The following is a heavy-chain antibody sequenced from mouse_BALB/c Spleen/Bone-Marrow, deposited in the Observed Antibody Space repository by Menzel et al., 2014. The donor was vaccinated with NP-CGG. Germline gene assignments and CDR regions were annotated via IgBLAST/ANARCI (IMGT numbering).Heavy chain of an antibody. CDR1: GFSLTSYG. D-gene: IGHD2-3*01. CDR2: IWAGGST. CDR3: AREDGYFHDNAVDY. V-gene: IGHV2-9*02. J-gene: IGHJ4*01. Sequence: VQLQESGPGLVAPSQSLSITCTVSGFSLTSYGVHWVRQPPGKGLEWLGIIWAGGSTNYNSALMSRLSISKDNSKSQVYLKMNSLQTDDTAMYYGAREDGYFHDNAVDYGGKGTSVTVSS.